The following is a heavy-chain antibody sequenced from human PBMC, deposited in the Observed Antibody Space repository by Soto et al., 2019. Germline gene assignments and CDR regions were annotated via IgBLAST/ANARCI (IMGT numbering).Heavy chain of an antibody. V-gene: IGHV3-9*01. CDR2: ISWNSGSI. CDR3: AKGYYYGSGSFSDPFDY. J-gene: IGHJ4*02. CDR1: GFTFDDYA. D-gene: IGHD3-10*01. Sequence: GGSLRLSCAASGFTFDDYAMHWVRQAPGKGLEWVSGISWNSGSIGYADSVKGRFTISRDNAKNSLYLQMNSLRAEDTALYYCAKGYYYGSGSFSDPFDYWGQGTLVTVSS.